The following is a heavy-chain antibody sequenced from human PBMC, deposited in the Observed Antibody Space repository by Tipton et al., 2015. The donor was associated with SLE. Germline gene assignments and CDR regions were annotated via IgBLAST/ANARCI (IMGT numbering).Heavy chain of an antibody. V-gene: IGHV4-38-2*02. CDR3: ASMGRQSPLDY. CDR2: IYHSGST. Sequence: TLSLTCTVSGASFTGDYWGWIRQPPGKGLEWIGSIYHSGSTYYNPSLKSRVTISVDTSKNQFSLKLSSVTAADTAVYYCASMGRQSPLDYWGQGTLVTVSS. D-gene: IGHD1-26*01. J-gene: IGHJ4*02. CDR1: GASFTGDY.